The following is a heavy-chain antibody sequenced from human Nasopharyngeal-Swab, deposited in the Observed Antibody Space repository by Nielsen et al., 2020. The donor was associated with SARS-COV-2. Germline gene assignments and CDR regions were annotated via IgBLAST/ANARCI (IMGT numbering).Heavy chain of an antibody. D-gene: IGHD6-13*01. CDR1: GGSISSYY. Sequence: SETLSLTCTVSGGSISSYYWSWIRQPPGKGLEWIGNIYYSGSTNYNPSLKSRVTISVDTSKNQFSLKLSSVTAADTAVYYCARLAGRTAFDIWGQGTMVTVSS. V-gene: IGHV4-59*01. J-gene: IGHJ3*02. CDR2: IYYSGST. CDR3: ARLAGRTAFDI.